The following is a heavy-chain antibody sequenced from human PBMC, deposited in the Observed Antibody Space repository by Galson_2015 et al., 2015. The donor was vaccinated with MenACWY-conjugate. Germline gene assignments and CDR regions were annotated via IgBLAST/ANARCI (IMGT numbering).Heavy chain of an antibody. D-gene: IGHD2-8*01. J-gene: IGHJ5*02. CDR3: AKARLYASSASDPEYFDH. CDR1: GFIFNKFA. V-gene: IGHV3-23*01. CDR2: ASGSGGVT. Sequence: SLRLSCAASGFIFNKFAMTWIRQAPGKRGLEWVSAASGSGGVTYHADSVKGRFTISRDNSKNTLYLQMNSQKVEDTAIYYCAKARLYASSASDPEYFDHRGQETLVYDSS.